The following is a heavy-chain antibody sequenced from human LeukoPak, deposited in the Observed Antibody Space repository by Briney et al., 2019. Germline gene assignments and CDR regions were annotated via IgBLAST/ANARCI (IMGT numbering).Heavy chain of an antibody. V-gene: IGHV4-39*02. CDR1: GGSISSSSYY. CDR3: ARDPGGPAAGTFDY. D-gene: IGHD3-10*01. J-gene: IGHJ4*02. CDR2: IYYSGST. Sequence: PSETLSLTCTVSGGSISSSSYYWGWIRQPPGKGLEWIGSIYYSGSTYYNPSLKSRVTISVDTSKNQFSLKLSSVTAADTAVYYCARDPGGPAAGTFDYWGQGTLVAVSS.